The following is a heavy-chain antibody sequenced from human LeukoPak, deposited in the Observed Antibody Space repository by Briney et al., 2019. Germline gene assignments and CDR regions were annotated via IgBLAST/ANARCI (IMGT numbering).Heavy chain of an antibody. D-gene: IGHD6-19*01. V-gene: IGHV3-13*01. Sequence: GGSLRLSCAASRFTFSRYDMHWVRQSTGKGLEWVSGIGTAGDTFYLGSVKGQFTISRENGKNSLYLQMNSLRVGDTAVYYCARSVPGGSGWMGSIEYWGQGTLVTVPS. CDR2: IGTAGDT. CDR1: RFTFSRYD. J-gene: IGHJ4*02. CDR3: ARSVPGGSGWMGSIEY.